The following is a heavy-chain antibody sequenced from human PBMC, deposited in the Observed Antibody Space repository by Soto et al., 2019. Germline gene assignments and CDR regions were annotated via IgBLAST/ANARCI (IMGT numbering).Heavy chain of an antibody. V-gene: IGHV3-33*01. CDR3: ARLGVVSGYDWSYYYYGMDV. Sequence: GGSLRLSYAASGFTFSSYGMHWVRQAPGKGLEWVAVIWYDGSNKYYADSVKGRFTISRDNSKNTLYLQMNSLRAEDTAVYYCARLGVVSGYDWSYYYYGMDVWGQGTTVTVSS. J-gene: IGHJ6*02. CDR2: IWYDGSNK. D-gene: IGHD5-12*01. CDR1: GFTFSSYG.